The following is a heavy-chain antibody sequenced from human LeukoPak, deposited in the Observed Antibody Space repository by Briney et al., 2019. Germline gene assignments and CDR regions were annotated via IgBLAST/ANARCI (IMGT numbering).Heavy chain of an antibody. D-gene: IGHD3-3*01. Sequence: ASVKVSCKVSGYTLTELSMHWVRQAPGKGLEWMGWINPNSGGANPAHKFQGRVTLTRDTSISTAYMELSRLRSDDTAVYYCARDLGDFWSGYHDAFDIWGQGTMVTVSS. J-gene: IGHJ3*02. CDR2: INPNSGGA. V-gene: IGHV1-2*02. CDR1: GYTLTELS. CDR3: ARDLGDFWSGYHDAFDI.